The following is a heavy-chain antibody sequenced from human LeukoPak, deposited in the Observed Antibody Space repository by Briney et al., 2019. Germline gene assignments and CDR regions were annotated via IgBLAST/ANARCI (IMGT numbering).Heavy chain of an antibody. D-gene: IGHD3-10*01. CDR2: INPSGGST. CDR1: GFTFTNYY. V-gene: IGHV1-46*01. CDR3: ARGRLPYYYGSGSYYNEGVPGDY. Sequence: GASVKVSCKASGFTFTNYYMHWVRQAPGQGLEWMGIINPSGGSTSYAQKSQGRVTMTRDTSTSTVYMELNSLRSEDTAVYYCARGRLPYYYGSGSYYNEGVPGDYWGQGTLVTVSS. J-gene: IGHJ4*02.